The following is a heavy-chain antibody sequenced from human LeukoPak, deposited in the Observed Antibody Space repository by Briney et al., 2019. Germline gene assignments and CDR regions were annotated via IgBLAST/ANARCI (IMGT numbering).Heavy chain of an antibody. Sequence: ASVKVSCKASGYTFTGYLMHWVRQAPGQGLEWMGWIDPNSGGTNYAQKFQGRVTMTRDTSISTAYMELTRLRSDDTAVYYCARGGLRVMVYRLYYMDVWGKGTTVTVSS. CDR1: GYTFTGYL. CDR3: ARGGLRVMVYRLYYMDV. CDR2: IDPNSGGT. D-gene: IGHD2-8*01. V-gene: IGHV1-2*02. J-gene: IGHJ6*03.